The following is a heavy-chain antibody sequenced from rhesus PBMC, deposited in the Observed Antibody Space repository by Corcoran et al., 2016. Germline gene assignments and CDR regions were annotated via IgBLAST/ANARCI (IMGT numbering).Heavy chain of an antibody. V-gene: IGHV3S18*01. CDR1: GFSFSDYY. Sequence: EVQLVESGGGLAKPGGSLRLSCAASGFSFSDYYMYWVRQAPGKGLEWVSGISYTGCSTYNADSGKCRFTISRENAKNTLYLQMDSMRAEDTAVYYCARDGIVVVFTAHFDYWGQGVLVTVSS. J-gene: IGHJ4*01. D-gene: IGHD2-27*01. CDR2: ISYTGCST. CDR3: ARDGIVVVFTAHFDY.